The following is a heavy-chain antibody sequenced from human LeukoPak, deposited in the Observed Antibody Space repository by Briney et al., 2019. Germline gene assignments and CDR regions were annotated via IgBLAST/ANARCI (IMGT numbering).Heavy chain of an antibody. J-gene: IGHJ3*02. CDR2: IYYSGST. CDR3: ARQDRQYYYDSSGSLDAFDI. Sequence: SETLSLTCTVSGGSISSYYWSWIRQPPGKGLEWIGYIYYSGSTNYNPSLKSRVTISVDTSKNQFSLKLSSVTAADTAVYYCARQDRQYYYDSSGSLDAFDIWGQGTMVTVSS. V-gene: IGHV4-59*08. D-gene: IGHD3-22*01. CDR1: GGSISSYY.